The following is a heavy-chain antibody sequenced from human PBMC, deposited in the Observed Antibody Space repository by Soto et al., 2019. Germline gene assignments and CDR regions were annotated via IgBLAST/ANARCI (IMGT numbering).Heavy chain of an antibody. V-gene: IGHV3-30-3*01. CDR3: ARCVGPMIRLGGDAFDI. CDR1: GFTFSSYA. CDR2: ISYDGSNK. J-gene: IGHJ3*02. D-gene: IGHD3-22*01. Sequence: GGSLRLSCAASGFTFSSYAMHWVRQAPGKGLEWVAVISYDGSNKYYSDSVKGRFTISRDNSKNTLYLQMNSLRAEDTAVYYFARCVGPMIRLGGDAFDIWGQGTMVTGSS.